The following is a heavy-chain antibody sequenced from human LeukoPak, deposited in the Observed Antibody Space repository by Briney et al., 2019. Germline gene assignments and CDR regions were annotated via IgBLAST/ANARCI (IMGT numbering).Heavy chain of an antibody. J-gene: IGHJ6*03. CDR1: GFTVSDNY. V-gene: IGHV3-11*01. Sequence: GGSLRLSCAASGFTVSDNYMSWVRQAPGKGLEWVSYISSSSSTIYYADSVKGRFTISRDNAKNSLYLQMNSLRAEDTAVYYCARIITIFGPPAHMDVWGKGTTVTVSS. D-gene: IGHD3-3*01. CDR3: ARIITIFGPPAHMDV. CDR2: ISSSSSTI.